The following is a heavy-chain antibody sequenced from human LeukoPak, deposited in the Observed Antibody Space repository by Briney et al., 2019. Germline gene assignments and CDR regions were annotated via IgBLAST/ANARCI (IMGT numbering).Heavy chain of an antibody. Sequence: GGSLRLSCAASGFTFSSYSMNWVRQAPGKGLEWVSSISSSSSYIYYADSVKGRFTISRDNAKNSLYLQMNSLRAEDTAVYYCARSYSSGRDAFDIWGQGTMVTVSS. CDR1: GFTFSSYS. V-gene: IGHV3-21*01. CDR3: ARSYSSGRDAFDI. D-gene: IGHD6-19*01. CDR2: ISSSSSYI. J-gene: IGHJ3*02.